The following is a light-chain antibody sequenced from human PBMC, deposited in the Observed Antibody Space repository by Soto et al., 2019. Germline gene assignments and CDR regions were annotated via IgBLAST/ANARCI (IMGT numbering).Light chain of an antibody. CDR1: QSVSSN. CDR3: QHYNNWPLT. Sequence: EIVMTQSPATQSVSPGERATLSCRASQSVSSNLAWYQQKPGQAPRPLIYGASTRATGIPARFSGSGSGTEFTLTISSLQSEDFAVYYCQHYNNWPLTFGGGTKVEIK. J-gene: IGKJ4*01. V-gene: IGKV3-15*01. CDR2: GAS.